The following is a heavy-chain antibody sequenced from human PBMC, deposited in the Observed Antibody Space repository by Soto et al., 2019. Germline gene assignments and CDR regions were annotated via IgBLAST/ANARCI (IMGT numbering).Heavy chain of an antibody. CDR1: GYTFTSYG. J-gene: IGHJ3*02. CDR2: ISAYNGNT. Sequence: ASVKVSFKAPGYTFTSYGISWVRQAPGQGLGWMGWISAYNGNTNYAQKLQGRVTMTTDTSTSTAYMELRSLRSDDTAVYYCARASIVGATNAFDIWGQGTMVTVSS. CDR3: ARASIVGATNAFDI. V-gene: IGHV1-18*01. D-gene: IGHD1-26*01.